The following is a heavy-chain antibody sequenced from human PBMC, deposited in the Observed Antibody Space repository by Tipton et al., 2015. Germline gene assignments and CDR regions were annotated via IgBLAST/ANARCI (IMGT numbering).Heavy chain of an antibody. J-gene: IGHJ4*01. V-gene: IGHV4-59*01. CDR2: IYYSGST. Sequence: LRLSCNASGGSITSYYWSWIRQPPGKGLEWIGYIYYSGSTKYSPSLKSRVTISVDSSKTQLSLKLRSVTAADTAVYYCARFRFDYFDYWGHGTLVTVSS. D-gene: IGHD3-3*01. CDR3: ARFRFDYFDY. CDR1: GGSITSYY.